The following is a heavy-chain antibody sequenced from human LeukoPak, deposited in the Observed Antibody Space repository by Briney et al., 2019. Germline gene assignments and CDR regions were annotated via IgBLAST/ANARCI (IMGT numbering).Heavy chain of an antibody. V-gene: IGHV4-34*01. Sequence: NPSETLSLTCAVYGGSFSGYYWSWIRQPPGKGLEWIGEINHSGSTNYNPSLKSRVTISVDTSKNQFSLKLSSVTAADTAVYYCARREMATIIAFDIWGQGTMVTVSS. D-gene: IGHD5-24*01. J-gene: IGHJ3*02. CDR3: ARREMATIIAFDI. CDR2: INHSGST. CDR1: GGSFSGYY.